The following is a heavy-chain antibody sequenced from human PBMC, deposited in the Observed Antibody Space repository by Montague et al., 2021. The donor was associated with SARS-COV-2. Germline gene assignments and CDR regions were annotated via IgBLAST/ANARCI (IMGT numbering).Heavy chain of an antibody. CDR1: GGSFSGYY. CDR2: INHSGST. D-gene: IGHD5/OR15-5a*01. Sequence: SETLSLTCAVYGGSFSGYYWSWIRQPPGKGLEWIGEINHSGSTNYNPSLKSRVTISMDTSKNQFSLKLSSVTAADTAVYYCGRSLYSVSWCPDWGQGTQVTVSS. V-gene: IGHV4-34*01. CDR3: GRSLYSVSWCPD. J-gene: IGHJ4*02.